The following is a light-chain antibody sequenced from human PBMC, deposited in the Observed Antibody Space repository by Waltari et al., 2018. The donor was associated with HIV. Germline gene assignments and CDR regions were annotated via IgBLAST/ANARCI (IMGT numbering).Light chain of an antibody. CDR3: SSFTTRRTLV. V-gene: IGLV2-14*01. Sequence: QSALTQPASVSGSPGQSITISCTGTGLDLGDFTYTSWYQQHPAKAPKLLLYEVTNRPSGISDRFSGSKFGNTASLTISGLQADDEADYHCSSFTTRRTLVFGGGTRLSV. CDR2: EVT. CDR1: GLDLGDFTY. J-gene: IGLJ2*01.